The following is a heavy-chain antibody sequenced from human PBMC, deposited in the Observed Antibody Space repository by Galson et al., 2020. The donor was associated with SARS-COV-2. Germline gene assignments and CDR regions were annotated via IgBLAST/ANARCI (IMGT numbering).Heavy chain of an antibody. V-gene: IGHV2-70*04. Sequence: YGPTLVKPTQTLTLTCTFSGFSLSTSGMRVSWIRQPPGKALEWLARIDWDDDEFYSTSLKTRLTISKDTSKNQVVLTMTNMDPVDTATYYCARIKDYGGNSQRAFDIWGQGTMVTVSS. D-gene: IGHD4-17*01. J-gene: IGHJ3*02. CDR2: IDWDDDE. CDR1: GFSLSTSGMR. CDR3: ARIKDYGGNSQRAFDI.